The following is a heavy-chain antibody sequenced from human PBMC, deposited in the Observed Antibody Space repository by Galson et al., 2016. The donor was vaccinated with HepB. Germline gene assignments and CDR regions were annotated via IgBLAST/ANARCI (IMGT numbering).Heavy chain of an antibody. V-gene: IGHV3-48*02. CDR3: ARADGGSYPDAFDI. CDR1: GFTFSTYS. D-gene: IGHD1-26*01. Sequence: SLRLSCAASGFTFSTYSMNWVRQAPGKGLEWVSYITSSSSIIYYADSVKGRFTISRDNAKNSLYLQMNSLRDEDTAVYYCARADGGSYPDAFDIWGQGTMVTVSS. J-gene: IGHJ3*02. CDR2: ITSSSSII.